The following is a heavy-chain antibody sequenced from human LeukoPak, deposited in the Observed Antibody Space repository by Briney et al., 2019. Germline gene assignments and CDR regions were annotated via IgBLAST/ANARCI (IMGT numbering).Heavy chain of an antibody. D-gene: IGHD1-14*01. V-gene: IGHV3-23*01. CDR2: ISGSGGST. Sequence: PGGSLRLSCAAPGFTFSSYVMSWVRQARGKGLEWVSAISGSGGSTYCADSVKGRFTISRDNSKNTLYVQMNSLRAEDTAVYYCARGPDHGAFDIWGQGTMVTVSS. CDR3: ARGPDHGAFDI. CDR1: GFTFSSYV. J-gene: IGHJ3*02.